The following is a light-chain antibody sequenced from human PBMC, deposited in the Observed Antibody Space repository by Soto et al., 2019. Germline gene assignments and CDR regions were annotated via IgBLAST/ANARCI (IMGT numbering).Light chain of an antibody. Sequence: QSALTQPASVSGSPGQSITISCTGTSSGVGGYNYVSWYQHHPGKAPKLMIYDVTNRPSGVSNRFSGSKSGNTASLTISGLQAEDEADYYCTSYTTSSPYLVFGGGTKVTVL. J-gene: IGLJ3*02. CDR1: SSGVGGYNY. CDR3: TSYTTSSPYLV. V-gene: IGLV2-14*03. CDR2: DVT.